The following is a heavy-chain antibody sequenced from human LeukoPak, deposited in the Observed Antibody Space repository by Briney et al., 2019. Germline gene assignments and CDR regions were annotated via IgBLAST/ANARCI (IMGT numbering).Heavy chain of an antibody. CDR3: ARDERQYSSQVNYYFYMDV. J-gene: IGHJ6*03. V-gene: IGHV4-39*07. CDR2: ISYSGSP. D-gene: IGHD3-22*01. CDR1: RGSISSSSYC. Sequence: SGTLSLTCTVSRGSISSSSYCWDWIRHPPGKGLEWISSISYSGSPSYKPSLKSRLSTSLDTSKNQFSLKLTSVTAADAAVYYCARDERQYSSQVNYYFYMDVWGKGTTVTVSS.